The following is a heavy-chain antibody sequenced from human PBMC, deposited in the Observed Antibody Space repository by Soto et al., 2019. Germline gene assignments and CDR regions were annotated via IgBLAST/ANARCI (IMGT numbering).Heavy chain of an antibody. Sequence: GGTLRLSCAGSGFTFSDYSMNWVRQAPGKGLEWISYIRTTPSVIVDADSVKGRFTISRDKAKNSMYLQMNSLTDEDTAVYYCARDHFYAFDNWGQGTPVTVSS. V-gene: IGHV3-48*02. D-gene: IGHD2-2*01. CDR3: ARDHFYAFDN. CDR1: GFTFSDYS. CDR2: IRTTPSVI. J-gene: IGHJ4*02.